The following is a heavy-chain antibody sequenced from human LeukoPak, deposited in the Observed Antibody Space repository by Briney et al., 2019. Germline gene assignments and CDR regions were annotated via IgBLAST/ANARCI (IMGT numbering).Heavy chain of an antibody. D-gene: IGHD1-26*01. J-gene: IGHJ4*02. CDR2: IYYSGST. Sequence: SETLSLTCTVSGGSISSYYWSWIRQPPGKGLEWIGYIYYSGSTNYNPSLKSRVTISVDTSKNQFSQKLSSVTAADTAVYYCARFWSGSYQLYYFDYWGQGTLVTVSS. CDR1: GGSISSYY. CDR3: ARFWSGSYQLYYFDY. V-gene: IGHV4-59*01.